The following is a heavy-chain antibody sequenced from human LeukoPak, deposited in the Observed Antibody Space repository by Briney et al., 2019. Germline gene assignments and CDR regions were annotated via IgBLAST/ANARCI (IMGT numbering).Heavy chain of an antibody. J-gene: IGHJ4*02. Sequence: SETLSLTCTVSSYSIISGFHWGWIRQPPGKGLEWIGSMYRGGSTYYNPSLKSRVTISVDTSKNQFSLKVSSVTAADTAVYYCARVRYSSGWIDYWGQGTLVTVSS. V-gene: IGHV4-38-2*02. CDR2: MYRGGST. CDR1: SYSIISGFH. CDR3: ARVRYSSGWIDY. D-gene: IGHD6-19*01.